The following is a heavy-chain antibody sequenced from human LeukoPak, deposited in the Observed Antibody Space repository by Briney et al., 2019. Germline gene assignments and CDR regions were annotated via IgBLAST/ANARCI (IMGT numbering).Heavy chain of an antibody. CDR2: VYETGSR. D-gene: IGHD5-24*01. CDR1: GASIVRDY. V-gene: IGHV4-59*12. CDR3: AREHRGRDGYTLDY. J-gene: IGHJ4*02. Sequence: PSETLSLTCTVSGASIVRDYWSWVRQPPGTGLQWIGYVYETGSRNYNPSLERRVSISLDRSKNQFLLRLDSVTAADTAIDYCAREHRGRDGYTLDYWGQGILVTVSS.